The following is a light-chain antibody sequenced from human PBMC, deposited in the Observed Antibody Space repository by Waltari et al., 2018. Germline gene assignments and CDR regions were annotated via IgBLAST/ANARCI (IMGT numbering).Light chain of an antibody. V-gene: IGLV1-40*01. Sequence: QSELTQPPSVSGAPGQRVTISCTGTNSNIGAGYDVHWYQHIAGTAPTLLRYADRRRPAGVPARFSGSKSGTSASLAITGLQAEDEGDYYCQSFDIDLSGKELFGGGTRLTVL. J-gene: IGLJ2*01. CDR1: NSNIGAGYD. CDR2: ADR. CDR3: QSFDIDLSGKEL.